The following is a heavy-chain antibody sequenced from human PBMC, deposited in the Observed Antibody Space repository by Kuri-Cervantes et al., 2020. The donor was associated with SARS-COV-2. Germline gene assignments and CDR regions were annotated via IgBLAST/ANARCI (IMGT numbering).Heavy chain of an antibody. D-gene: IGHD5-12*01. CDR3: ARVVWLRASGGYDY. CDR2: VKTNSGNT. V-gene: IGHV1-8*01. J-gene: IGHJ4*02. CDR1: ETTFPNYD. Sequence: ASVKVSCKAPETTFPNYDINWVRQATGQGLEWMGMVKTNSGNTLYAQFFQGRVTMTRDTSTSTAYMELRSLRSDDTAVYYCARVVWLRASGGYDYWGQGTLVTVSS.